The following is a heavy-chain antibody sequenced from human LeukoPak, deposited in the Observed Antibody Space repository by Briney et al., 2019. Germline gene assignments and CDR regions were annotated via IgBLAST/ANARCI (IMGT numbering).Heavy chain of an antibody. J-gene: IGHJ4*02. D-gene: IGHD3-22*01. CDR1: GFTFSIYA. CDR3: AKADYYDSSGYFYPFDY. CDR2: ISGSGGST. V-gene: IGHV3-23*01. Sequence: AGGSLRLSCAASGFTFSIYAMSWVRQAPGKGLEWVSAISGSGGSTYYADSVEGRFTISRDNSKNTLYLQMNSLRAEDTAVYYCAKADYYDSSGYFYPFDYWGQGTLVTVSS.